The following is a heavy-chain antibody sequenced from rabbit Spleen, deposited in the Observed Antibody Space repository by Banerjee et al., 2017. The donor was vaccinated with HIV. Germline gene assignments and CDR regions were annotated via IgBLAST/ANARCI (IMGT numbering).Heavy chain of an antibody. CDR2: IYAGSSGST. D-gene: IGHD1-1*01. Sequence: QSLEESGGDLVQPEGSLTLTCKASGVSFTSNYYMCWVRQAPGKGLEWIACIYAGSSGSTYYATWAKGRFTISKTSSTTVTLQMTSLTAADTATYFCARDTSSSFSSYGMDLWGQGTLVTVS. CDR3: ARDTSSSFSSYGMDL. J-gene: IGHJ3*01. V-gene: IGHV1S40*01. CDR1: GVSFTSNYY.